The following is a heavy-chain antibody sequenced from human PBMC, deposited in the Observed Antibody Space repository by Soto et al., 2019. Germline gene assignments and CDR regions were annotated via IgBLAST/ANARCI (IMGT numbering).Heavy chain of an antibody. CDR1: GVPINSPDYY. Sequence: PSETLSLTCNASGVPINSPDYYWTWIRQSPGKGLEWIGYLYFNGGTQYNPSLRTPISMSLDTSKKHFSLKMRSVTGADTAVYYCARGISKYSSWYEPHTWFDAWGQGALVTVSS. CDR3: ARGISKYSSWYEPHTWFDA. V-gene: IGHV4-30-4*01. CDR2: LYFNGGT. D-gene: IGHD6-13*01. J-gene: IGHJ5*02.